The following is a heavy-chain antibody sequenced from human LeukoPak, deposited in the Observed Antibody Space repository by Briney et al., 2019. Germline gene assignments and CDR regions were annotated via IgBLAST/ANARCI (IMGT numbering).Heavy chain of an antibody. J-gene: IGHJ4*02. CDR3: AKSGLNRFDY. V-gene: IGHV3-23*01. CDR1: GFTFTSYA. CDR2: ISGSGSGGST. D-gene: IGHD1-14*01. Sequence: GGSLRLSCAASGFTFTSYAMSWVRQAPGKGLDWVSGISGSGSGGSTYYADSVKGRFTISRDNSKNTLYLQMNSLRAEDTAVYYCAKSGLNRFDYWGQGTLVTVSS.